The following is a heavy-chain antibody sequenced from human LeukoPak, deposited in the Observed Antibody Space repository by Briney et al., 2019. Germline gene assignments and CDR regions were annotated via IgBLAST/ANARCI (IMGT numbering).Heavy chain of an antibody. CDR2: IYYSGST. V-gene: IGHV4-31*03. D-gene: IGHD5-12*01. J-gene: IGHJ3*02. Sequence: SETLSLTCTVSGGSISSGGYYWSWIRQHPGKGLEWIGYIYYSGSTYYNPSLKSRVTISVYTSKNQFSLKLSSVTAADTAVYYCARGLSLRGAFDIWGQGTMVTVSS. CDR1: GGSISSGGYY. CDR3: ARGLSLRGAFDI.